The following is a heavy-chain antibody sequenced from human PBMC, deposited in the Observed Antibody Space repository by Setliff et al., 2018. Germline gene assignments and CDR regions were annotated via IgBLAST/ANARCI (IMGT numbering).Heavy chain of an antibody. D-gene: IGHD6-13*01. CDR3: ASARGPSGIAGRGNYNSMDV. CDR1: GDSISAAS. CDR2: VYYSGAA. V-gene: IGHV4-59*01. J-gene: IGHJ6*03. Sequence: SETLSLTCNVSGDSISAASIMAWIRQPPGKGLEFIGYVYYSGAAKYDPSLKSRVTMSVDTSKTQFSLKLNSMTTADTAVYYCASARGPSGIAGRGNYNSMDVWGKGTTVTVSS.